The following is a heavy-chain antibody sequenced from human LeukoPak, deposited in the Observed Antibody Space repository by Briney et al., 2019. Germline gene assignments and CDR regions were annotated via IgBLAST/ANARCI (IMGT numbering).Heavy chain of an antibody. V-gene: IGHV3-53*01. Sequence: PGGSLRLSCAASGFTVSTTYMSWVRQAPGKGLEWVSLIYVDGRTYYADSVKGPFTISRDNSKNTLYLQVNSLRAEDTAVYYCARRGDGGRSFDYWGQGTLVTVSS. CDR1: GFTVSTTY. D-gene: IGHD4-23*01. J-gene: IGHJ4*02. CDR2: IYVDGRT. CDR3: ARRGDGGRSFDY.